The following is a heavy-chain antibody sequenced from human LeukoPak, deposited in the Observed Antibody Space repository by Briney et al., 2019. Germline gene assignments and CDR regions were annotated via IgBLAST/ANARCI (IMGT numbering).Heavy chain of an antibody. Sequence: GGSLRLSCAASGFTFSRYAMSWVRQAPGKGLEWVSGISGSGGSTYYADSVKGRFTISRDNSKNTLYLQMNSLRAEDTAVYFCAKFRGYRYGEFDYWGQGTLVTVSS. J-gene: IGHJ4*02. D-gene: IGHD5-18*01. CDR3: AKFRGYRYGEFDY. V-gene: IGHV3-23*01. CDR2: ISGSGGST. CDR1: GFTFSRYA.